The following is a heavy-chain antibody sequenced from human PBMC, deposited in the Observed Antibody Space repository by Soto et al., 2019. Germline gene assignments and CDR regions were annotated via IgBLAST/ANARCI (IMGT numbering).Heavy chain of an antibody. Sequence: PGGSLRLSCAASGFTFSSYAMHWVRQAPGKGLEWVAVISYDGSNKYYADSVKGRFTISRDNSKNTLYLQMNSLRAEGTAVYYCARRKGGASGAPYYYGMDVWGQGTTVTVSS. D-gene: IGHD3-16*01. J-gene: IGHJ6*02. CDR1: GFTFSSYA. CDR2: ISYDGSNK. CDR3: ARRKGGASGAPYYYGMDV. V-gene: IGHV3-30-3*01.